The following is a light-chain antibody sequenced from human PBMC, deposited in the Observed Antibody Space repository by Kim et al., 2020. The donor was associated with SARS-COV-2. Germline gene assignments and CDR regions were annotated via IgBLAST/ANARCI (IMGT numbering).Light chain of an antibody. Sequence: SYELTQPPSVSVAPGKTASITCGGNNIGSKSVHWYQQKPGQAPVVVIYYDSDRPSGIPERFSGSNSGNTATLIISRVEAGDEADYYCQVWDSSSEHLVFG. CDR1: NIGSKS. J-gene: IGLJ2*01. CDR3: QVWDSSSEHLV. V-gene: IGLV3-21*04. CDR2: YDS.